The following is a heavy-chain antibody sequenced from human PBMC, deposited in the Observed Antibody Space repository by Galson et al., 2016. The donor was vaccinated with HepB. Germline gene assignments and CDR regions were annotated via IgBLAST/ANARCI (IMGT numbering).Heavy chain of an antibody. D-gene: IGHD6-13*01. CDR1: GFTFSNYV. CDR2: ISYDGSSK. V-gene: IGHV3-30*04. CDR3: TKCRGYSSPGGVSGGPFDY. J-gene: IGHJ4*02. Sequence: SLRLSCAASGFTFSNYVMHWVRQAPGKGLEWVAVISYDGSSKYYADSVKGRFTISRDSSKNTLFLQMNSLRPEDTAVYYCTKCRGYSSPGGVSGGPFDYWGQGALITVSS.